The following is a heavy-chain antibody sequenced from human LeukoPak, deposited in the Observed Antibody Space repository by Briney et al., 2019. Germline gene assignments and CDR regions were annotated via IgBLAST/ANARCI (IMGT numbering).Heavy chain of an antibody. Sequence: SETLSLTCAVYGGSFSGYYWSWIRQPPGKGLEWIGEINHSGSTNYNPSLKSRVTISVDPSKNQFSLKLSSVTAADTAVYYCARKQWLTRKAFEIWGQGTMVTVSS. D-gene: IGHD6-19*01. V-gene: IGHV4-34*01. CDR1: GGSFSGYY. CDR2: INHSGST. J-gene: IGHJ3*02. CDR3: ARKQWLTRKAFEI.